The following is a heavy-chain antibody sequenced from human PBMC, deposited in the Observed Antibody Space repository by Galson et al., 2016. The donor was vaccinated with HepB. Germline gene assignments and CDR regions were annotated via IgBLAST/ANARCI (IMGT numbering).Heavy chain of an antibody. CDR3: TTGSTGGEDY. CDR2: IRSKTSGGTA. Sequence: AASGFTFNNAWMSWVRQAPGKGLEWVGRIRSKTSGGTADYGAPVKGRFTISRDGSRNTLFLQMNSLKTEDTAVYFCTTGSTGGEDYWGQGTLVTVSS. J-gene: IGHJ4*02. D-gene: IGHD7-27*01. V-gene: IGHV3-15*01. CDR1: GFTFNNAW.